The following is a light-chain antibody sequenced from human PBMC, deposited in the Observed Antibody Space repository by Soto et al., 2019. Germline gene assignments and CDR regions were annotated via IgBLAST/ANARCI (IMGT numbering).Light chain of an antibody. CDR2: GNS. Sequence: QSVLTQPPSVSGAPGQRVTISCTGSSSNIGAGYDVHWYQQLPGTAPKLLIYGNSNRPSGVPDRFSGSKSGTSASLAITGRQAEDEVDYYCQSYDSRLSGYVVFGGGTKLTVL. V-gene: IGLV1-40*01. CDR1: SSNIGAGYD. J-gene: IGLJ2*01. CDR3: QSYDSRLSGYVV.